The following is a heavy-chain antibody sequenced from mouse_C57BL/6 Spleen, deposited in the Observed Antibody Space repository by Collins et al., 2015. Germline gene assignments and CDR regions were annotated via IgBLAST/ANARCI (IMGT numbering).Heavy chain of an antibody. D-gene: IGHD2-4*01. V-gene: IGHV1-75*01. CDR3: AREGGYDYDEGTYYAMDY. CDR1: GYTFTDYY. CDR2: IFPGSGST. Sequence: QVQLQQSGPELVKPGASVKISCKASGYTFTDYYINWVKQRPGQGLEWIGWIFPGSGSTYYNEKFKGKATLTVDKSSSTAYMLLSSLTSEDSAVYFCAREGGYDYDEGTYYAMDYWGQGTSVTVSS. J-gene: IGHJ4*01.